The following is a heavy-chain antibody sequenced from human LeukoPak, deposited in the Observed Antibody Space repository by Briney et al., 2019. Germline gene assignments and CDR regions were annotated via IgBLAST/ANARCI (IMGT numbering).Heavy chain of an antibody. J-gene: IGHJ4*02. Sequence: GGSLRLSCAGSGFTFSTYWMTWVRQAPGKGLEWVAVISYDGSNKYYADSVKGRFTISRDNSKNTLYLQMNSLRAEDTAVYYCATRPHYYDSSGYYAIDYWGQGTLVTVSS. D-gene: IGHD3-22*01. CDR2: ISYDGSNK. CDR3: ATRPHYYDSSGYYAIDY. CDR1: GFTFSTYW. V-gene: IGHV3-30*03.